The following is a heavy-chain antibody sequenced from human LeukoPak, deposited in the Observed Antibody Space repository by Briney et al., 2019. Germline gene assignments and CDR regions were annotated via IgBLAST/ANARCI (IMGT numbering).Heavy chain of an antibody. CDR1: GFTFSSYA. J-gene: IGHJ4*02. CDR2: ISYDGSNK. D-gene: IGHD2-8*02. V-gene: IGHV3-30-3*01. CDR3: ARDTGTDYFDY. Sequence: PGGSLRLSCAASGFTFSSYAMHWVRQAPGKGPEWVAVISYDGSNKYYADSVKGRFTISRDNSKNTLYLQMNSLRAEDTAVYYCARDTGTDYFDYWGQGTLVTVSS.